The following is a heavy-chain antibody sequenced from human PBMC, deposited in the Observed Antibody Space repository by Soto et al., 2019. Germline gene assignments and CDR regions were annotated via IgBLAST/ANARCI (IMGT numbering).Heavy chain of an antibody. Sequence: EVQLLESGGGVVQPGGSVRLSCAASGFTFSSYAMSWVRQAPGKGLEWVSGMSGSGGSAYYADSVKGRFTISRDKSKNSLYLHMKGLRTEDTAVYYCAKAPPSGLQATYCDYWGQGTLVTVSS. V-gene: IGHV3-23*01. CDR2: MSGSGGSA. J-gene: IGHJ4*02. D-gene: IGHD5-12*01. CDR3: AKAPPSGLQATYCDY. CDR1: GFTFSSYA.